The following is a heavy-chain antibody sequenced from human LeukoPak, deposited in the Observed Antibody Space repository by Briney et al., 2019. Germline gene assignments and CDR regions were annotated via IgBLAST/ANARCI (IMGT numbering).Heavy chain of an antibody. D-gene: IGHD3-22*01. J-gene: IGHJ4*02. CDR1: GDSVSSNSAA. CDR2: TYYRSKWYN. Sequence: SQTLSLTCAISGDSVSSNSAAWNWIRQSPSRGLEWLGRTYYRSKWYNDYAVSVKSRITINPDTSKNQFSLQLNSVTPEDTAVYYCARESLNLNYYDSSGYYYDFYYSDYWGQGTLVTVSS. CDR3: ARESLNLNYYDSSGYYYDFYYSDY. V-gene: IGHV6-1*01.